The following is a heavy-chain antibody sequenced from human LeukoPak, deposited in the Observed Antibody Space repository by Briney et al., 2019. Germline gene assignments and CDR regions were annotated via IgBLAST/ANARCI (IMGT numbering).Heavy chain of an antibody. CDR2: IYHSGST. J-gene: IGHJ4*02. Sequence: PGGSLRLSCAASGFRFSNYYMSWVRQPPGKGLEWIGEIYHSGSTNYNPSLKSRVTISVDKSKNQFSLKLSSVTAADTAVYYCARLRGYSGYAVDYWGQGTLVTVSS. CDR3: ARLRGYSGYAVDY. V-gene: IGHV4-4*02. CDR1: GFRFSNYY. D-gene: IGHD5-12*01.